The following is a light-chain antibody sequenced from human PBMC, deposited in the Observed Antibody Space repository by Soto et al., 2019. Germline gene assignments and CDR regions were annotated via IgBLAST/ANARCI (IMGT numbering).Light chain of an antibody. V-gene: IGLV2-8*01. CDR2: EVS. CDR3: SSYAGSNKLSSRVV. CDR1: SSDVGGYNY. J-gene: IGLJ2*01. Sequence: QSALTQPPSASGSPGQSVTISCTGTSSDVGGYNYVSWYQQHPGKAPKLMIYEVSKRPSGVPDRFSGSKSGNTASLTVSGLQAEDEADYYCSSYAGSNKLSSRVVFGGGIKLTVL.